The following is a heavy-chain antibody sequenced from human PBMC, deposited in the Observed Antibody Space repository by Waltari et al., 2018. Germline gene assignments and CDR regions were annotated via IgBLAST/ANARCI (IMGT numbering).Heavy chain of an antibody. D-gene: IGHD1-26*01. CDR1: GSTLRGEA. CDR2: IYSGGSST. CDR3: AKVGATGGAFDI. Sequence: EGQLLEAGGRLGQPGGSLRLPWAAEGSTLRGEAMGWGRQAPGKGLEWVSVIYSGGSSTSYSDSLKGRFTISRDNSKNTLYLQMNSLGAEDTAVYYCAKVGATGGAFDIWGQGTMVTVSS. V-gene: IGHV3-23*03. J-gene: IGHJ3*02.